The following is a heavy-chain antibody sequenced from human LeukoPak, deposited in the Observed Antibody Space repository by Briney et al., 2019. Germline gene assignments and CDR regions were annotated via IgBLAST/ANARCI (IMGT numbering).Heavy chain of an antibody. V-gene: IGHV3-23*01. CDR2: INGSGGST. CDR1: GFTFSSYA. J-gene: IGHJ3*02. CDR3: AKARFDYDLHDAFDI. D-gene: IGHD3-3*01. Sequence: GGSLRLSCAASGFTFSSYAMSWVRQAPGKGLEWVSAINGSGGSTYYADSVKGRFTISRDNSKNTLYLQMNSLRAEDTAVYYCAKARFDYDLHDAFDIWGQGTMVTVSS.